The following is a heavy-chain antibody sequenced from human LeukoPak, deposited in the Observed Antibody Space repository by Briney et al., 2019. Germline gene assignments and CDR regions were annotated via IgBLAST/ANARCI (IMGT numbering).Heavy chain of an antibody. V-gene: IGHV1-24*01. CDR2: FDPEDGET. Sequence: ASVKVSCKVSGYTLTELSMHWVRQAPGKGLEWMGGFDPEDGETIYAQKFQGRVTMTEDTSTDTAYMELSSLRSEDTAVYYCARGTMFPYYFDYWGQGTLVTVSS. CDR1: GYTLTELS. D-gene: IGHD3-10*02. CDR3: ARGTMFPYYFDY. J-gene: IGHJ4*02.